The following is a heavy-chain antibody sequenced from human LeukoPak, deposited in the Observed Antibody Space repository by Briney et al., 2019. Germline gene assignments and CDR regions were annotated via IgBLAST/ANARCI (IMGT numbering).Heavy chain of an antibody. V-gene: IGHV4-59*01. CDR1: GGSISCYY. CDR2: IYYSGSTF. CDR3: ARQTGTFLEWGYNWIDP. J-gene: IGHJ5*02. Sequence: KSSETLSLTCSVSGGSISCYYWGWIRQPPGKGLEWSGHIYYSGSTFDYNPSLKSRVTISVDTSTNQFSLKLSSVTAADTAVYYCARQTGTFLEWGYNWIDPWGQGTLVTVSS. D-gene: IGHD3-3*01.